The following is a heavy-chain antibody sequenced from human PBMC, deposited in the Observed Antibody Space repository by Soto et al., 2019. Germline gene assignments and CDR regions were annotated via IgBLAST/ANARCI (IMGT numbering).Heavy chain of an antibody. CDR2: IKTDGSVT. D-gene: IGHD3-16*01. CDR3: ARDLGGSHDY. Sequence: EVQLVESGGGLLQPGGSLRLSCAASGFTFSTYWMHWVRQAPGKGLVWVSRIKTDGSVTTYADSVKGRFTISRDNAKNTLYLQMNNLRAEDTAVYYCARDLGGSHDYWGRGTLVTVSS. CDR1: GFTFSTYW. J-gene: IGHJ4*02. V-gene: IGHV3-74*01.